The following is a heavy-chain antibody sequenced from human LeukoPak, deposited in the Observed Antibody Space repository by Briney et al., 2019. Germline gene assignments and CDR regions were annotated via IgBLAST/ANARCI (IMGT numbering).Heavy chain of an antibody. D-gene: IGHD3-3*01. CDR1: GYTFTSYY. CDR2: INPNSAGT. Sequence: ASVKVSCKASGYTFTSYYVHWVRQAPGQGLEWMGWINPNSAGTNYAQKFQGRVTMTRDTSISTAYMELSRLRSDDTAVYYCATVPERRFLEWLPLVYWGQGTLVTVSS. J-gene: IGHJ4*02. CDR3: ATVPERRFLEWLPLVY. V-gene: IGHV1-2*02.